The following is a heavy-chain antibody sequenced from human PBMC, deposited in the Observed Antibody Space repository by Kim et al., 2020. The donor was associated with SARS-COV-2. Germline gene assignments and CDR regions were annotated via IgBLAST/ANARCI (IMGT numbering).Heavy chain of an antibody. D-gene: IGHD6-19*01. CDR3: GPCVTLADRSGWCTFFDH. CDR1: GLTFRSYA. Sequence: GGSLRLSCAASGLTFRSYAMNWVRQGPGKGLEWVSSITRGGDTYYAASVKGRFTISRDNSKDTLSLQMNSLRAEDTAKYYCGPCVTLADRSGWCTFFDH. CDR2: ITRGGDT. V-gene: IGHV3-23*01. J-gene: IGHJ4*01.